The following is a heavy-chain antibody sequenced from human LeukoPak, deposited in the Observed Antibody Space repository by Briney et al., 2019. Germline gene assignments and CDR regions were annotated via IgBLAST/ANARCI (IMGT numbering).Heavy chain of an antibody. Sequence: SETLSRTCTVSGGSISSYYWSWIRQPPAKGLEWLGYIHYSGSTNYNPSLKSRVTISVATSKNQFSLKLSSVTAADTAVYFCARERGGSKLSGLYGRDYYYMDVWGKGTTVTVSS. CDR2: IHYSGST. V-gene: IGHV4-59*01. CDR1: GGSISSYY. J-gene: IGHJ6*03. D-gene: IGHD3-16*01. CDR3: ARERGGSKLSGLYGRDYYYMDV.